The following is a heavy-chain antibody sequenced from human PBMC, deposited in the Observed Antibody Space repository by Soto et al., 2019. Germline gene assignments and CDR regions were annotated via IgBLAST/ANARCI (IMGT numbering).Heavy chain of an antibody. CDR2: INPNSGGT. Sequence: GASVKVSCKASGYTFACCSRWSVRQATGQGLEWMGWINPNSGGTTYAQKFKGWVTITRDTSISTAYLEMSRLKSDATAVYYYARAAKVDGSADTDYW. D-gene: IGHD2-15*01. CDR3: ARAAKVDGSADTDY. V-gene: IGHV1-2*04. CDR1: GYTFACCS. J-gene: IGHJ4*01.